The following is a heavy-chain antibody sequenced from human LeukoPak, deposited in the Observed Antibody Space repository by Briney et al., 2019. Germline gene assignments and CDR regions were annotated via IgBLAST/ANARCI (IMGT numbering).Heavy chain of an antibody. V-gene: IGHV5-51*01. CDR2: IYPGDSDT. J-gene: IGHJ4*02. Sequence: GESLKISCKGSGYSFTSYRIGWVRQMPGKGLEWMGIIYPGDSDTRYSPSFQGQVTISADKSISTAYLQWSSLKASDTAMYYCARRYYYGSGSYLFDYWGQGTLVTVSS. D-gene: IGHD3-10*01. CDR3: ARRYYYGSGSYLFDY. CDR1: GYSFTSYR.